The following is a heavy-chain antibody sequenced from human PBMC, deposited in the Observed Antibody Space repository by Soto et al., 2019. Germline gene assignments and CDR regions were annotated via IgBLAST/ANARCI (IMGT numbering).Heavy chain of an antibody. CDR3: AGDTCSGSLDPFDY. D-gene: IGHD3-10*02. Sequence: QVQLQESGPGLVKPSETLSLTCTVSGGSISTYYWSWIRQPPGKGLEWIGYTYYSGSTNYNPSLKSRGTTAVDTSKNQSSLEMSSVPAADTVVYYGAGDTCSGSLDPFDYWGQETLVTVSS. J-gene: IGHJ4*02. CDR2: TYYSGST. V-gene: IGHV4-59*01. CDR1: GGSISTYY.